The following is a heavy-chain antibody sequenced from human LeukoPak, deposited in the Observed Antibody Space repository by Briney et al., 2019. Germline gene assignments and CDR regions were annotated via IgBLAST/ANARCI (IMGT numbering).Heavy chain of an antibody. Sequence: ASVKVSCKASGYTFTSYGISWVRQAPGQGLEWMGIINPSGGSTSYAQKFQGRVTMTRDTSTSTVYMELSSLRSEDTAVYYCARSLISGSYWHDYWGQGTLVTVSS. CDR2: INPSGGST. CDR3: ARSLISGSYWHDY. D-gene: IGHD1-26*01. CDR1: GYTFTSYG. V-gene: IGHV1-46*01. J-gene: IGHJ4*02.